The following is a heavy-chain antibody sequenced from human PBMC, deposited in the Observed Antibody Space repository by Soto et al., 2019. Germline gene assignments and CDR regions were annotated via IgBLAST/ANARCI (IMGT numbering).Heavy chain of an antibody. CDR2: ISGSGGST. CDR3: ANPYYYDSSGYRDY. V-gene: IGHV3-23*01. CDR1: GFTFSSYA. Sequence: GGSLRLSCAASGFTFSSYAMSWVRQAPGKGLEWVPAISGSGGSTYYADSVKGRFTISRDNSKNTLYLQMNSLRAEDTAVYYCANPYYYDSSGYRDYWGQGPLVTVSS. D-gene: IGHD3-22*01. J-gene: IGHJ4*02.